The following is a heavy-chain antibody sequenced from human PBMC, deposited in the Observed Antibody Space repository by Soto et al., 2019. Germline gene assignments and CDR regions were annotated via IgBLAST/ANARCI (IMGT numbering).Heavy chain of an antibody. D-gene: IGHD1-1*01. CDR2: ISGYNGKT. CDR1: GYTFTNYG. J-gene: IGHJ4*02. CDR3: ARDGHWNDLDY. Sequence: QVQLVQSGPEVKKPGASVKVSCKASGYTFTNYGITWVRQAPGQGLEWMGWISGYNGKTNYAQNLQGRVTLTTDTSTTTAYMEVRCLTSDDTAVYYCARDGHWNDLDYWGQGTLVTVSS. V-gene: IGHV1-18*01.